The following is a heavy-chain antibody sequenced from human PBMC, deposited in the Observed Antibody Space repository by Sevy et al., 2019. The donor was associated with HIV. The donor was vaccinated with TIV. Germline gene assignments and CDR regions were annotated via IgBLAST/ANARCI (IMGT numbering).Heavy chain of an antibody. CDR3: AKTHCSGGSCQDYFDY. CDR2: IRYDGSNK. V-gene: IGHV3-30*02. J-gene: IGHJ4*02. CDR1: GFTFSSYG. Sequence: GGSLRLSCAASGFTFSSYGMHWVRQAPGKGLEWVAFIRYDGSNKYYADSVKGRFTISRDNSKNTLYLQMNSLRAEDMAVYYCAKTHCSGGSCQDYFDYWGQGTLVTVSS. D-gene: IGHD2-15*01.